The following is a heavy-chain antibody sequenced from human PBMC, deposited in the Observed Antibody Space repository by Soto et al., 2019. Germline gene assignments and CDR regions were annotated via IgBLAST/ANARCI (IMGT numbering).Heavy chain of an antibody. D-gene: IGHD2-8*01. CDR2: IIPIFGTA. V-gene: IGHV1-69*13. J-gene: IGHJ6*02. CDR3: ARDRYCTNGVCYGTRNYYYYYGMDV. Sequence: VASVKVSCKASGGTFSSYAISWVRQAPGQGLEWMGGIIPIFGTANYAQKFQGGVTITADESTSTAYMELSSLRSEDTAVYYCARDRYCTNGVCYGTRNYYYYYGMDVWGQGTTVTVSS. CDR1: GGTFSSYA.